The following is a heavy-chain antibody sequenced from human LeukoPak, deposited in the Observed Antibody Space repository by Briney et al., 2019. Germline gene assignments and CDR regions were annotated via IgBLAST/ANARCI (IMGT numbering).Heavy chain of an antibody. J-gene: IGHJ4*02. CDR1: GFTFSSYW. CDR2: ISGSSSSYI. CDR3: ARAVPGFDY. Sequence: GRSLRLSCAASGFTFSSYWMSWVRQAPGKGLKWVSCISGSSSSYIYYADSVKGRFTISRDNAKNSLYLQMDSLRAEDTAVYYCARAVPGFDYWGQGTLVTVSS. V-gene: IGHV3-21*01.